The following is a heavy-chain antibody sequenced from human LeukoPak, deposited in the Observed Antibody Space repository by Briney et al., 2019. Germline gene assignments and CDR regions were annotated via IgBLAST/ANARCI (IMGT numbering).Heavy chain of an antibody. CDR3: ARDRWDTAMESDWFDP. CDR2: ISGSGGST. CDR1: GFTFSSYG. Sequence: GGSLRLSCAASGFTFSSYGMSWVRQAPGKGLEWVSAISGSGGSTYYADSVKGRFTISRDNAKNTLYLQMNSLRAEDTAVYYCARDRWDTAMESDWFDPWGQGTLVTVSS. J-gene: IGHJ5*02. D-gene: IGHD5-18*01. V-gene: IGHV3-23*01.